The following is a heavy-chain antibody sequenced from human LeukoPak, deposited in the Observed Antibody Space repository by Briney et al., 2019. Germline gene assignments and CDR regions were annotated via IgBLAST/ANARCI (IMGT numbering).Heavy chain of an antibody. Sequence: GGSLRLSCAASGFTFSGYWMHCVPQPPGKGLVWVSRINGDGSSTSYADSVKGRFTISRDNAKNTLNLQMNSLRAEDTAVYYCARDLGQYYDTSDNWFDPWGQGTLVTVSS. CDR2: INGDGSST. V-gene: IGHV3-74*01. CDR3: ARDLGQYYDTSDNWFDP. CDR1: GFTFSGYW. J-gene: IGHJ5*02. D-gene: IGHD3-22*01.